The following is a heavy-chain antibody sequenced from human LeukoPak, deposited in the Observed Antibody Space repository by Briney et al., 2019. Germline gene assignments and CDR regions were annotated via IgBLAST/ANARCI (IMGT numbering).Heavy chain of an antibody. CDR1: GGSIRSNNHY. J-gene: IGHJ5*02. V-gene: IGHV4-39*07. CDR3: ARVELIVALPTSFDP. D-gene: IGHD5-12*01. CDR2: IYFNGNI. Sequence: SETLSLTCAVSGGSIRSNNHYWGWICQPPGKGLEWIGNIYFNGNIAYNPSLQSRVTISVDTSKNQFSLRLNSVTSADTAMYYCARVELIVALPTSFDPWGQGTLVTVSS.